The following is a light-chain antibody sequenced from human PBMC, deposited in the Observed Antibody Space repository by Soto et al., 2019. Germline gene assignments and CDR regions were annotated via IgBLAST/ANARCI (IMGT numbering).Light chain of an antibody. J-gene: IGKJ4*02. CDR1: QSISSW. V-gene: IGKV1-5*01. CDR3: QQYNSYSPR. CDR2: DAS. Sequence: DIQMTQSPSTLSASVGDRVTITCRASQSISSWLAWYQQKPGKAPKLLIYDASSLESGVPSRFSGSGSGTEFTLTISSLQPDDFATSYCQQYNSYSPRFGGGTKVVIK.